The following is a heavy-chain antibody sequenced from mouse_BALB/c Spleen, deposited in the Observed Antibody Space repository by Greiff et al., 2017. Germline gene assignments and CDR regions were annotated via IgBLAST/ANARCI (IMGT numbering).Heavy chain of an antibody. J-gene: IGHJ3*01. D-gene: IGHD2-12*01. Sequence: EVQLQESGGDLVKPGGSLKLSCAASGFTFSSYGMSWVRQTPDKRLEWVATISSGGSYTYYPDSVKGRFTISRDNAKNTLYLQMSSLKSEDTAMYYCARHDYSPWFAYWGQGTLVTVSA. CDR3: ARHDYSPWFAY. CDR1: GFTFSSYG. V-gene: IGHV5-6*01. CDR2: ISSGGSYT.